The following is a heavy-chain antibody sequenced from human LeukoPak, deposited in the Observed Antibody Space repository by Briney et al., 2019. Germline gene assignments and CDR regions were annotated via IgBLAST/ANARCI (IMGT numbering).Heavy chain of an antibody. Sequence: ASVKVSCTASGYTFTNYYMHWVRQAPGQGLEWMGIINPSGGSTSYAQKFQGRVTMTRDTSTNTVYLELSSLGSEDTAVYYCARRGLAARPSGFDYWGQGTLVTVSS. J-gene: IGHJ4*02. CDR3: ARRGLAARPSGFDY. CDR1: GYTFTNYY. V-gene: IGHV1-46*01. CDR2: INPSGGST. D-gene: IGHD6-6*01.